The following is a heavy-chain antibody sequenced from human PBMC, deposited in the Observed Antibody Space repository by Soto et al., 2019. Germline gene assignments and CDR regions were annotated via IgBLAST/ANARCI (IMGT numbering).Heavy chain of an antibody. CDR2: IVVVSGKT. CDR1: GFSFTTSA. J-gene: IGHJ4*02. V-gene: IGHV1-58*01. CDR3: AAGDSGFQKYLND. Sequence: ASVKVSCKASGFSFTTSAVRWVRQARGQRLEWIGWIVVVSGKTNYAQKFQERVTITRDMSTSTAHMELSSLRSEDTAVYYCAAGDSGFQKYLNDWGQRTQVTVSS. D-gene: IGHD5-12*01.